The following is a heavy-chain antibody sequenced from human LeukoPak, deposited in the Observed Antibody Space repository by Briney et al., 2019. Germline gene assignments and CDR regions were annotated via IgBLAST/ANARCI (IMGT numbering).Heavy chain of an antibody. J-gene: IGHJ4*02. CDR3: ARTSGFFDSSGFYHQNPYFFQF. CDR2: VNHSGRT. V-gene: IGHV4-34*01. D-gene: IGHD3-22*01. CDR1: GESFIGYF. Sequence: SETLSLTCAAYGESFIGYFWTWIRQPPGKGLEWIGDVNHSGRTNYNPSLQKRVSISVDTSNNQFFLNLTSVTAADTALYYCARTSGFFDSSGFYHQNPYFFQFWGPGVLVTVPS.